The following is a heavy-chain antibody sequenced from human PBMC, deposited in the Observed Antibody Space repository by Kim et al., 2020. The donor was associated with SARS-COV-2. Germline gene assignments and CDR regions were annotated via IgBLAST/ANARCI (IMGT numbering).Heavy chain of an antibody. CDR2: LKGKTYGETT. V-gene: IGHV3-15*01. J-gene: IGHJ4*02. Sequence: GGSLRLSCAASGFTFSNAWMSWVRQAPGKGLEWVGRLKGKTYGETTDYAAPVKGRFTISRDDSKNMLYLQMNALKTEDTAVYYCTTDQRVGKYYYSSGTLEYYFDSWGQGTLVTVSS. D-gene: IGHD3-10*01. CDR3: TTDQRVGKYYYSSGTLEYYFDS. CDR1: GFTFSNAW.